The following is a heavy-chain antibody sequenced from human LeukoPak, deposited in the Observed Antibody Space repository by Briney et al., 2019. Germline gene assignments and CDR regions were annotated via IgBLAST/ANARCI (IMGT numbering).Heavy chain of an antibody. J-gene: IGHJ4*02. Sequence: PGGSLRLSCAASGFTVSSNYMSWVRQAPGKGLEWVSVIYSGGSTYYADSVKGRFTISRDNSKNTLYLQMNSLRAEDTAVYYCATPRGSGSYLAFDYWGQGTLVTVSS. CDR1: GFTVSSNY. D-gene: IGHD1-26*01. V-gene: IGHV3-66*01. CDR3: ATPRGSGSYLAFDY. CDR2: IYSGGST.